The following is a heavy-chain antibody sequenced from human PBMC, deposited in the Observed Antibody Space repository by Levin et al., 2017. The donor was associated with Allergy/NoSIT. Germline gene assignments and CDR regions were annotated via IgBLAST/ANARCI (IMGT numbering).Heavy chain of an antibody. CDR2: ISYDGSNK. Sequence: GESLKISCAASGFTFSSYGMHWVRQAPGKGLEWVAVISYDGSNKYYADSVKGRFTISRDNSKNTLYLQMNSLRAEDTAVYYCAKETFQDHLWRITMIVNPQAYYYGMDVWGQGTTVTVSS. V-gene: IGHV3-30*18. CDR1: GFTFSSYG. CDR3: AKETFQDHLWRITMIVNPQAYYYGMDV. D-gene: IGHD3-22*01. J-gene: IGHJ6*02.